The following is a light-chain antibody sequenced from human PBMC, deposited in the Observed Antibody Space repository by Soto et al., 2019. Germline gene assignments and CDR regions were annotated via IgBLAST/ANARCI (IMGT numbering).Light chain of an antibody. CDR2: DAS. V-gene: IGKV3-11*01. J-gene: IGKJ3*01. Sequence: EIVLTQSPATLSLSPGERATLSCRASQSVSSYLAWYQQKPGQAPRILIYDASNRASGIPARLSGSGSGTDFTLSIGSLEPEDFSVYYCQQRAFGPGTKVDIK. CDR3: QQRA. CDR1: QSVSSY.